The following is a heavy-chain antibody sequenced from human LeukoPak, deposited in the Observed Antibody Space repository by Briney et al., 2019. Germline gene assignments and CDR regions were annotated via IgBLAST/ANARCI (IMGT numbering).Heavy chain of an antibody. Sequence: GGSLRLSCAASGFTFSTYAMHWVRQAPGKRLEYVSAISSNGNSTYYANSVKGRFTISRDNSKNTLYLQMGSLRAEDMAVYYCTRASGYTSGWPFDYWGQGILVTVSS. CDR1: GFTFSTYA. CDR3: TRASGYTSGWPFDY. V-gene: IGHV3-64*01. D-gene: IGHD6-19*01. J-gene: IGHJ4*02. CDR2: ISSNGNST.